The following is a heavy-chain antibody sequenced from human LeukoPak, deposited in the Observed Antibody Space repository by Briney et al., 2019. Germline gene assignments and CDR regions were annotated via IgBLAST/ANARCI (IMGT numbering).Heavy chain of an antibody. CDR3: ARVPVLLWFGEPRSYFDY. V-gene: IGHV1-18*04. CDR2: ISAYNGNT. J-gene: IGHJ4*02. D-gene: IGHD3-10*01. Sequence: ASVKVSCKASGYTFTSYGISWVRQAPGQGLEWMGWISAYNGNTNYAQKLQGRVTMTTDTSTSTAYMELRSLRSDDTAVYYCARVPVLLWFGEPRSYFDYWGQGTLVTVSS. CDR1: GYTFTSYG.